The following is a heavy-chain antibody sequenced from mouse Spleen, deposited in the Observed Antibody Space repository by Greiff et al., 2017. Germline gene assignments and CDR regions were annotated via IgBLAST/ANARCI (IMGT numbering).Heavy chain of an antibody. CDR2: INPSNGGT. V-gene: IGHV1S16*01. D-gene: IGHD1-1*01. CDR1: GYTFTSYY. CDR3: TMGAIYYCGTPNLYFGV. Sequence: QVQLQQSGAELVKPGASVKLSCKASGYTFTSYYMYWVKQRPGQGLEWIGEINPSNGGTNFNEKFKSKATLTVDKSSSTAYMQLSSLTSEDSAVYYCTMGAIYYCGTPNLYFGVWGARNTVNVPS. J-gene: IGHJ1*01.